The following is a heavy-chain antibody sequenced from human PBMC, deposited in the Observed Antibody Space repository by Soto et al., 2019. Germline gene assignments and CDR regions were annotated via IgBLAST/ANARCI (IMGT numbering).Heavy chain of an antibody. D-gene: IGHD1-20*01. J-gene: IGHJ4*02. CDR2: IVVGSGNT. CDR1: GFTFTSSA. V-gene: IGHV1-58*02. Sequence: ASVKVSCKASGFTFTSSAMQWVRQARGQRLEWIGWIVVGSGNTNYAQKFQERVTITRDMSTSTAYMELSSLRSEDTAVYYCAAVEYNYESRSDYWGQGTLVTVSS. CDR3: AAVEYNYESRSDY.